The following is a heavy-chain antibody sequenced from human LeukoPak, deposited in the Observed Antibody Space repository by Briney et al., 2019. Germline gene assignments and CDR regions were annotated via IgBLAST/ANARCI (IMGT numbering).Heavy chain of an antibody. J-gene: IGHJ4*02. CDR3: TRGAGWLIDY. V-gene: IGHV4-59*01. Sequence: PSQTLSLTCTVSDDSISDYYRGWIRQPPGKGLEWIGYFHNSGTSTYNPSLKSRVTISADTSKNQFSLKLNSLTTADTAVYYCTRGAGWLIDYWGQGILVTVSS. CDR2: FHNSGTS. D-gene: IGHD3-16*01. CDR1: DDSISDYY.